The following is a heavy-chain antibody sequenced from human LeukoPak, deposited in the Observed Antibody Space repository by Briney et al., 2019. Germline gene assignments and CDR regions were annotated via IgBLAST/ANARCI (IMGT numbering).Heavy chain of an antibody. CDR2: IHHSGSI. CDR3: ASSSTMVRGVTLRRVGY. V-gene: IGHV4-30-2*06. J-gene: IGHJ4*02. Sequence: SQTLSLTCTVSGDSISSGGYYWNWVRQSPGKGLEWIGCIHHSGSIHYTPSLKSRVTISVDRSNNQFSLKLSSVTAADTAVYYCASSSTMVRGVTLRRVGYWGQGTLVTVSS. CDR1: GDSISSGGYY. D-gene: IGHD3-10*01.